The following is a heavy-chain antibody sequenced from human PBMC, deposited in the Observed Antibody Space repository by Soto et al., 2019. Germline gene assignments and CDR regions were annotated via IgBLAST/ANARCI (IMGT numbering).Heavy chain of an antibody. J-gene: IGHJ3*02. Sequence: GGSLRLSCAASGFTFSSYGMHWVRQAPGKGLEWVAVMWYDGSNKYYADSVKGRFTISRDNSKNTLYLQMNSLRAEDTAVYYCARGIVGATMGSDAFDIWGQGTMVTVSS. CDR3: ARGIVGATMGSDAFDI. D-gene: IGHD1-26*01. CDR2: MWYDGSNK. CDR1: GFTFSSYG. V-gene: IGHV3-33*01.